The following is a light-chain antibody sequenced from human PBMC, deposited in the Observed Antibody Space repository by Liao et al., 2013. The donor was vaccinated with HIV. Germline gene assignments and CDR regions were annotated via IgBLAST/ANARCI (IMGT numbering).Light chain of an antibody. J-gene: IGLJ1*01. Sequence: SYVLTQPPSVSVAPGKTARITCGGNNIRTKSVHWYQQMPGQAPALVIYYDDDRPSGIPERFSGSHSGNTATLSISRVEAGDEADYYCQVWDSNSDHPYVFGTGTKVTVL. CDR3: QVWDSNSDHPYV. CDR1: NIRTKS. CDR2: YDD. V-gene: IGLV3-21*01.